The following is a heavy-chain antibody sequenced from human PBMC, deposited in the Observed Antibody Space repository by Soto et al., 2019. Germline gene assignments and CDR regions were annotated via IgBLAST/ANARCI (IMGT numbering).Heavy chain of an antibody. Sequence: QVQLVESGGGVVQPGSSLRLSCAASGFTFRNYVMHWVRQAPGKGLEWVAVIGYDGSNIHYADSVKGRFTISRDNSKNTLNLQMNSLRAEDTAVYYCAKDSIYCTQTRCHCLFVVFDSWGQGSLVTVSS. V-gene: IGHV3-30*18. J-gene: IGHJ4*02. CDR3: AKDSIYCTQTRCHCLFVVFDS. CDR1: GFTFRNYV. D-gene: IGHD2-8*01. CDR2: IGYDGSNI.